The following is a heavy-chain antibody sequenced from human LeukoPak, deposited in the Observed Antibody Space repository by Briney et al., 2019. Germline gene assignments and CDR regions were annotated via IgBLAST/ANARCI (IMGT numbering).Heavy chain of an antibody. D-gene: IGHD6-25*01. CDR2: ISAYNGDT. V-gene: IGHV1-18*01. J-gene: IGHJ5*02. Sequence: ASVKVSCKASGYTFTNYGISWVRQAPGQGLEWMAWISAYNGDTNYAQKFQGRVTMTTDTSTTTAYMELRNLRSDDTAVYYCGRDRSGNWFDPWGQGTLVTVSS. CDR1: GYTFTNYG. CDR3: GRDRSGNWFDP.